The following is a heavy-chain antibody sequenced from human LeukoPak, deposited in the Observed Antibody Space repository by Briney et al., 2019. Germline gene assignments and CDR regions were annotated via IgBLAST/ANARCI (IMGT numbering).Heavy chain of an antibody. V-gene: IGHV3-74*01. Sequence: GGSLRLSCGASGFRFREYWVHCVRQAPGKGLVWVSHINDDGSSTTYADSVKGRFTISRDDAKNTVYLQMNSLRAEDTAVYYCARDKAYGMAVWGQGTTVTVSS. CDR1: GFRFREYW. CDR2: INDDGSST. CDR3: ARDKAYGMAV. J-gene: IGHJ6*02.